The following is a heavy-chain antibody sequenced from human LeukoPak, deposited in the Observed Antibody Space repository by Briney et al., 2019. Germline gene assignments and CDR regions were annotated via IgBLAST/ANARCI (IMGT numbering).Heavy chain of an antibody. V-gene: IGHV1-2*02. J-gene: IGHJ4*02. D-gene: IGHD6-13*01. CDR1: GYTFTDYY. CDR2: IYPNSGGT. CDR3: AKAIAAAHYDF. Sequence: ASVKVSCKASGYTFTDYYIHWVRQAPGQGLEWMGWIYPNSGGTNYAQKFQGRVTMTRDTSISTAYMELSRLTSDDTAIYYCAKAIAAAHYDFWGQGTLVTVSS.